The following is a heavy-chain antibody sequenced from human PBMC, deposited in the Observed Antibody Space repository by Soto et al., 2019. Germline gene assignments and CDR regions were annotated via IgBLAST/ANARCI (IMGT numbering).Heavy chain of an antibody. CDR2: IWYDGSKK. D-gene: IGHD3-10*01. J-gene: IGHJ3*02. Sequence: QVQLVESGGGVVQPGRSLRLSCVASGFTFSNYGMHWVRQAPGKGLEWVAVIWYDGSKKYYADSVKGRFTISRDNSKNTLVLQMNSLRVEDTAMYYCAKDRGRQGGFDMWGQGRVVTVSS. CDR1: GFTFSNYG. V-gene: IGHV3-33*06. CDR3: AKDRGRQGGFDM.